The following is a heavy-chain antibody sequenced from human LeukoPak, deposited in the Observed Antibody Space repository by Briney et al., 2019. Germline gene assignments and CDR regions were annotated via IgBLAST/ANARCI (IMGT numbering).Heavy chain of an antibody. CDR3: ARGIAAAGGGNWFDP. CDR2: ISYDGSNK. V-gene: IGHV3-30-3*01. CDR1: GFTFSSYA. J-gene: IGHJ5*02. Sequence: AGGSLRLSCAASGFTFSSYAMHWVRQAPGKGLEWVAVISYDGSNKYYADSVKGRFTISRDNSKNTLYLQMNSLRAEDTAVYYCARGIAAAGGGNWFDPWGQGTLVTVSS. D-gene: IGHD6-13*01.